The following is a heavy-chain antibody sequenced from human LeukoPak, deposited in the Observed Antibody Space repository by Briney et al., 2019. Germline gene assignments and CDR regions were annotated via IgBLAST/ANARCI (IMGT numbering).Heavy chain of an antibody. V-gene: IGHV4-34*01. CDR3: ARHGSTDYFDY. J-gene: IGHJ4*02. CDR2: INHSGRI. CDR1: GGSFSGYY. Sequence: SETLSLTCAVYGGSFSGYYWSWIRQPPGKGLEWIGEINHSGRINHNPSLKSRVTISVDTPKNQFSLKLSSVTAADTAVYYCARHGSTDYFDYWGQGTLVTVSS. D-gene: IGHD2-2*03.